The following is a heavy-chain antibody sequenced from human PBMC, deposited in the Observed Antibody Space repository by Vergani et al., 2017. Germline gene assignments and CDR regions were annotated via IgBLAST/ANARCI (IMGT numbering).Heavy chain of an antibody. Sequence: EVQLLESGGGLVQPGGSLRLSCAASGFTFSSYAMSWVRQAPGKGLEWVSAMSGSGGSTYYADSVKGRFTISRDNSKSTMYLQMNSLRDEDTGAYYCARDLRLLYNRFDPWGQGTLVTVSS. J-gene: IGHJ5*02. V-gene: IGHV3-23*01. CDR2: MSGSGGST. D-gene: IGHD1-14*01. CDR3: ARDLRLLYNRFDP. CDR1: GFTFSSYA.